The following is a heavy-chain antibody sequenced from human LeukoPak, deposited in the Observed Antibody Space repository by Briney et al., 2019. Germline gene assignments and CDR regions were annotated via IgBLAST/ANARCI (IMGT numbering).Heavy chain of an antibody. CDR2: INPNNGGT. J-gene: IGHJ4*02. CDR1: GYTFTSYY. CDR3: ARDPGSSWYSDS. Sequence: ASVKVSCKASGYTFTSYYLHWVRQAPGQGLEWLGWINPNNGGTKYAQKFQDWVTMTSDTSIRTAYLELRRLRSDDTAVYYCARDPGSSWYSDSWGQGTLVTVSS. D-gene: IGHD6-13*01. V-gene: IGHV1-2*04.